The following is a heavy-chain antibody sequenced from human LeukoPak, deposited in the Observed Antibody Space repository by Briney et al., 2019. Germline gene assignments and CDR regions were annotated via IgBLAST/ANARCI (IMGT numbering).Heavy chain of an antibody. Sequence: ASVKVSCKASGYTFTGYYMHWVRRAPGQGLEWMGWINPNSGGTNYAQKFQGRVTMTRGTSISTAYMELSRRRSDDTAVYYCARAGARGYSYGDYYYYYMDVWGKGTTVTVSS. V-gene: IGHV1-2*02. D-gene: IGHD5-18*01. CDR2: INPNSGGT. CDR1: GYTFTGYY. CDR3: ARAGARGYSYGDYYYYYMDV. J-gene: IGHJ6*03.